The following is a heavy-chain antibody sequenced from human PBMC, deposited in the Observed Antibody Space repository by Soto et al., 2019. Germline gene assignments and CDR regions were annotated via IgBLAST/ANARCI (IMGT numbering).Heavy chain of an antibody. J-gene: IGHJ4*02. V-gene: IGHV5-51*01. CDR2: IFPGDSDT. CDR3: ARGGITGTPPHX. D-gene: IGHD1-7*01. CDR1: GYSFGAYW. Sequence: LGESLKISCQGSGYSFGAYWIGWVRQMPGKGLEWMVIIFPGDSDTRYSTYFQGQVTISVDTSINNAYLQWNSLKTSDTAMYLCARGGITGTPPHXWGQGTQVTASX.